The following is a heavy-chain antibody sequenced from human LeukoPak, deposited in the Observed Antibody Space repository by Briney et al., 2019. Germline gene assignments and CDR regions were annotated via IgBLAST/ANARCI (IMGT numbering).Heavy chain of an antibody. V-gene: IGHV3-48*02. CDR3: SRGRDGHG. Sequence: GGSLRLSCAASGFSFSTFDMTWVRQAPGKGLEWVSYIGSSSSDIYYADDVKGRFSISRDNAKNSLYLQMDSLRDADTAVYYCSRGRDGHGWGQGTLVTVSS. CDR1: GFSFSTFD. J-gene: IGHJ4*02. CDR2: IGSSSSDI. D-gene: IGHD5-24*01.